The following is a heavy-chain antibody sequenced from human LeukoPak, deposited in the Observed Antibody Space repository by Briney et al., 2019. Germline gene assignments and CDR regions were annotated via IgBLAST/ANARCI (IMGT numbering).Heavy chain of an antibody. J-gene: IGHJ4*02. CDR1: GGSISSYY. CDR2: IYYSGST. CDR3: ARDEEAIHY. V-gene: IGHV4-59*01. Sequence: SETLSLTCTVSGGSISSYYWSWIRQPPGKGLEWIGYIYYSGSTNYNPSLKSRVIISVDTSKNQFSLKLSSVTAADTAVYYCARDEEAIHYWGQGTLVTVSS.